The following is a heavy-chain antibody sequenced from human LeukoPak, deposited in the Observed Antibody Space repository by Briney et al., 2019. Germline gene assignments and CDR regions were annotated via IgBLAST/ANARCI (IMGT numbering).Heavy chain of an antibody. CDR2: IYSSGHS. J-gene: IGHJ5*02. D-gene: IGHD3-16*01. V-gene: IGHV4-39*01. CDR1: GDSFTTNSYW. CDR3: ARRGIWDLQIGNWFDP. Sequence: SETLSLTCSLSGDSFTTNSYWWGSIRQSPGKGLEWIGSIYSSGHSYYNPSLKSRVTISPDTSKNQYSLRLTSVTAADAAVYYCARRGIWDLQIGNWFDPWGQGILVTVSS.